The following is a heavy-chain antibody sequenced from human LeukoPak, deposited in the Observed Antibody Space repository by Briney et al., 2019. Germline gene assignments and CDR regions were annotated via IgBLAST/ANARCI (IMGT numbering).Heavy chain of an antibody. CDR1: GFTISSYG. CDR3: ARDRFGYGGNSDY. Sequence: GGSLRLSCAASGFTISSYGMHWVRQAPGKGLELVAVIWYDGSNKYYADSVKGRFTISRDNSKNTLYLQMNSLRAEDTAVYYCARDRFGYGGNSDYWGQGTLVTVSS. CDR2: IWYDGSNK. J-gene: IGHJ4*02. V-gene: IGHV3-33*01. D-gene: IGHD4-23*01.